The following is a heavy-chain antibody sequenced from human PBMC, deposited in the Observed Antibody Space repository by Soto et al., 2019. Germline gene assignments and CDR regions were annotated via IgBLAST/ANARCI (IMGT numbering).Heavy chain of an antibody. D-gene: IGHD5-12*01. CDR3: ARQVTDSGFTVAFDF. Sequence: PGESLKISCNGSGYSFTSYWIAWVRQMPWKGLEWMGIIYPGDFDTRYSPSFQGQVTISADKSISTAYLQWSSLRASDTAMYYCARQVTDSGFTVAFDFWGQGTLVTVSS. J-gene: IGHJ4*02. CDR2: IYPGDFDT. CDR1: GYSFTSYW. V-gene: IGHV5-51*01.